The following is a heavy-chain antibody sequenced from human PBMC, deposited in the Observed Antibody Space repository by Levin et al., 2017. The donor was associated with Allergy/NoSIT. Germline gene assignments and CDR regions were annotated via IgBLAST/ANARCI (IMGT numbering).Heavy chain of an antibody. V-gene: IGHV1-8*01. CDR1: GYTFTSYD. J-gene: IGHJ4*02. CDR2: MNPNSGNT. CDR3: VRGRGGTDWNGGDY. D-gene: IGHD1-1*01. Sequence: ASVKVSCKASGYTFTSYDINWVRQATGQGLEWMGWMNPNSGNTGYAQKFQGRVTMTRSTSTSTAHMELSSLTSEDTALYYCVRGRGGTDWNGGDYWGQGSLVTVSS.